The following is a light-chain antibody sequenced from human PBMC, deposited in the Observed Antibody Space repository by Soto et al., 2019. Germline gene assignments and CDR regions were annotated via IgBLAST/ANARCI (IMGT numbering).Light chain of an antibody. J-gene: IGKJ5*01. CDR1: QSVSNN. CDR3: QQYNNWPPIT. CDR2: GAS. Sequence: EIVLTQSPGTLSLSPGERATLSCRASQSVSNNYLAWYQQKPGQAPRLLIYGASSRATGIPDRFSGSGSGTEFTLTISSLQSEDFAVYYCQQYNNWPPITFGQGTRLEN. V-gene: IGKV3D-15*01.